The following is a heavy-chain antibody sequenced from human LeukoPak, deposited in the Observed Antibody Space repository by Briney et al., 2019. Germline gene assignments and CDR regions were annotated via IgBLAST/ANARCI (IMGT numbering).Heavy chain of an antibody. D-gene: IGHD4-11*01. CDR3: ARVHLSLHIDY. CDR2: INHSGST. V-gene: IGHV4-34*01. CDR1: GGSFSGYY. J-gene: IGHJ4*02. Sequence: SETLSLTCAVYGGSFSGYYWSWIRQPPGKGLEWSGEINHSGSTNYNPSLKSRVTISVDTSKNQFSLKLSSVTAADTAVYYCARVHLSLHIDYWGQGTLVTVSS.